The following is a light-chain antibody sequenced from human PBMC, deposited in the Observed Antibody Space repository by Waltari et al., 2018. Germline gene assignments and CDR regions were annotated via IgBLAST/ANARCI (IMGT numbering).Light chain of an antibody. V-gene: IGKV3-20*01. J-gene: IGKJ5*01. CDR2: GAT. CDR3: QQYGSSPIT. CDR1: QSVSSSN. Sequence: EIVLTQFPGTLSLSPGERATLSCRASQSVSSSNLAWNQQKPGQAPRRLLHGATSRATGIPDRFSGVGSGTNFTLIISRLEPEDFAVYYCQQYGSSPITFGQGTRLEIK.